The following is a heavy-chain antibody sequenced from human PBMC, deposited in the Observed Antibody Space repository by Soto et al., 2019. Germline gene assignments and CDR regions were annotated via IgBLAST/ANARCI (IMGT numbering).Heavy chain of an antibody. Sequence: VQLVESGGGLVKPGGSLRLSCAASGFTFSTYGMHWVRQAPGKGLEWVALVWFDGSDKYSSDSVKGRFTISRDNSKNTLYLQMNSLRAEDTAVYYCARLYCSASSCYSVGGFDIWGQGTMVTVSS. CDR1: GFTFSTYG. CDR3: ARLYCSASSCYSVGGFDI. CDR2: VWFDGSDK. D-gene: IGHD2-15*01. J-gene: IGHJ3*02. V-gene: IGHV3-33*08.